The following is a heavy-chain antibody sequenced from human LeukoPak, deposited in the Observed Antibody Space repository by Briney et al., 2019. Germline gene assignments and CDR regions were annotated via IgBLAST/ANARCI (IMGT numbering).Heavy chain of an antibody. V-gene: IGHV4-59*01. CDR2: MYYRGST. CDR3: ARGYDYSYYMDV. CDR1: GGSISSYY. Sequence: SETLSLTCTVSGGSISSYYWSWIRQPPAKGLQWVGYMYYRGSTSYNPSLKSRVTISIDTSKNQFSLKLCSVTAADTAVYYCARGYDYSYYMDVWGKGTTVTVSS. J-gene: IGHJ6*03.